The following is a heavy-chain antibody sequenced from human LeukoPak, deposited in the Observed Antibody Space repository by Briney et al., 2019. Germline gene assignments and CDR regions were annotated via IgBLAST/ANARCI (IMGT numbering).Heavy chain of an antibody. Sequence: PSETLSLTCTVSGASISNYYRSWIRQPPGKGLEWIGYIYYSGSTNYNPSLKSRVTISVDTSKNQFSLKLSSVTAADTAVYYCARDLLRWGSLDYWGQGTLVTVSS. CDR2: IYYSGST. CDR1: GASISNYY. V-gene: IGHV4-59*01. J-gene: IGHJ4*02. CDR3: ARDLLRWGSLDY. D-gene: IGHD3-3*01.